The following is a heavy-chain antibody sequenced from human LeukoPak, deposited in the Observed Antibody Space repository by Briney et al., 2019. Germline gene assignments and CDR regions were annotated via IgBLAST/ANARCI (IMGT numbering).Heavy chain of an antibody. D-gene: IGHD1-14*01. CDR3: ARGGRRARAEYFQH. V-gene: IGHV4-61*02. Sequence: SQTLSLTCTVSGGSISSGSYYWSWIRQPAGKGLEWIGRIYTSGSTNYNPSLKSRVTISVDTSKNQFSLKLSSVTAADTAVYYCARGGRRARAEYFQHWGQGTLVTVSS. J-gene: IGHJ1*01. CDR2: IYTSGST. CDR1: GGSISSGSYY.